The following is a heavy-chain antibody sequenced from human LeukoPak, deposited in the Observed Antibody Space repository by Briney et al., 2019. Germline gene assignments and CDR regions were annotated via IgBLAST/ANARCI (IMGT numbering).Heavy chain of an antibody. CDR2: IRNDGSNK. CDR3: AKDLSQHQLVPNFDY. D-gene: IGHD6-13*01. J-gene: IGHJ4*02. CDR1: GFTFRSYG. Sequence: PGGSLRLSCAASGFTFRSYGMHWVRQAPGKGLEWVAFIRNDGSNKDYADSVKGRFTISRDNSKNTLYLQMNSLRGEDTAVYYCAKDLSQHQLVPNFDYWGPGTLVTVSS. V-gene: IGHV3-30*02.